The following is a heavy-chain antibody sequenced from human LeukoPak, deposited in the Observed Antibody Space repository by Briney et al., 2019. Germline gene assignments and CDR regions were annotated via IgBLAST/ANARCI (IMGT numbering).Heavy chain of an antibody. CDR2: TRNKANSYTT. CDR3: ARVDRYYASGSYYLADY. V-gene: IGHV3-72*01. J-gene: IGHJ4*02. D-gene: IGHD3-10*01. CDR1: GLTLSDYY. Sequence: GGSLRLSCAASGLTLSDYYMDWVRQAPGKGLEWVGRTRNKANSYTTEYAASVEGRFTISRDDSKNSLYLQMNSLKTEDTAMYYYARVDRYYASGSYYLADYRGQGTLVTVSS.